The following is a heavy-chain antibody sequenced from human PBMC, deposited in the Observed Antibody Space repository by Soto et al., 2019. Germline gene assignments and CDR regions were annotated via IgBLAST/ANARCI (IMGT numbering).Heavy chain of an antibody. V-gene: IGHV1-69*01. Sequence: QVQLVQSGAEVKKPGSSVKVSCKASGGTFSSYAISWVRQAPGQGLEWMGGIIPIFGTAKYAQKYQGRVMLTADESTSTAYMELSSMRSEFTAVYYCAIDVRGSLGGGWFDTWGQGTLVTGSS. CDR2: IIPIFGTA. D-gene: IGHD3-16*01. CDR1: GGTFSSYA. CDR3: AIDVRGSLGGGWFDT. J-gene: IGHJ5*02.